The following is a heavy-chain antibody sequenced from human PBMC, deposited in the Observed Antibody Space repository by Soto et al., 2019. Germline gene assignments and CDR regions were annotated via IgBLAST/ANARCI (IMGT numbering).Heavy chain of an antibody. V-gene: IGHV3-11*06. J-gene: IGHJ4*02. D-gene: IGHD3-10*02. CDR1: GFTFSDYY. Sequence: GGSLRLSCVASGFTFSDYYMSWVRQAPGKGLEWLSYSSNSGTYTKYAGSVKGRFSISRDNAKNSLYLQINSLRGEDTATYYCARSGDNYNVLDYWGQGTPVTVS. CDR3: ARSGDNYNVLDY. CDR2: SSNSGTYT.